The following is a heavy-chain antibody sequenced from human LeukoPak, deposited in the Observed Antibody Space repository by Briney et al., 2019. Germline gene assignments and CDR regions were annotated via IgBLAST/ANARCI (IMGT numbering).Heavy chain of an antibody. J-gene: IGHJ5*02. CDR1: GYSISSGYY. Sequence: PSETLSLTCTVSGYSISSGYYWGWIRQPPGKGLEWIGEINHSGSTNYNPSLKSRVTISVDTSKNQFSLKLSSVTAADTAVYYCARGPVRHGSGWHNWFDPWGQGTLVTVSS. CDR3: ARGPVRHGSGWHNWFDP. D-gene: IGHD6-19*01. CDR2: INHSGST. V-gene: IGHV4-38-2*02.